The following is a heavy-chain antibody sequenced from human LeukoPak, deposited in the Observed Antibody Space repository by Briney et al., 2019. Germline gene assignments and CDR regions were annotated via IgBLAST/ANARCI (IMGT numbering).Heavy chain of an antibody. CDR2: FDPEDGET. CDR3: ATSSSGWSKKNYYFDY. V-gene: IGHV1-24*01. CDR1: GGTFSSYA. J-gene: IGHJ4*02. Sequence: ASVKVSCKASGGTFSSYAISWVRQAPGQGLEWMGGFDPEDGETIYAQKFQGRVTMTEDTSTDTAYMELSSLRSEDTAVYYCATSSSGWSKKNYYFDYWGQGTLVTVSS. D-gene: IGHD6-19*01.